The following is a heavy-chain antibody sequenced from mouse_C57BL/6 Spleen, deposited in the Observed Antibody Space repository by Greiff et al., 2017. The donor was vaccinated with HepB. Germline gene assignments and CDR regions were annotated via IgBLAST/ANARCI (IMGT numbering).Heavy chain of an antibody. CDR1: GYTFTSYW. V-gene: IGHV1-69*01. J-gene: IGHJ2*01. Sequence: QVQLKQPGAELVMPGASVKLSCKASGYTFTSYWMHWVKQRPGQGLEWIGEIDPSDSYTNYNQKFKGKSTLTVDKSSSTAYMQLSSLTSEDSAVYYCARGDYYGSSPWYFDYWGQGTTLTVSS. CDR3: ARGDYYGSSPWYFDY. CDR2: IDPSDSYT. D-gene: IGHD1-1*01.